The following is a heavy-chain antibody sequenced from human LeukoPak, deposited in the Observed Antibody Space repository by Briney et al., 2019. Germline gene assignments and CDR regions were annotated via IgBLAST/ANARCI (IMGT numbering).Heavy chain of an antibody. Sequence: PSETLSLTCTVTSGSISTSNYYWGWVRQPPGEALEWIGNIFYSGNTYYSPSLNSRVTISLDTSKNLFSLKLSSVTAADTAVYYCARGGYYGSGNDFRFDTWGQGTLVTVSS. V-gene: IGHV4-39*07. D-gene: IGHD3-10*01. CDR1: SGSISTSNYY. CDR3: ARGGYYGSGNDFRFDT. J-gene: IGHJ5*02. CDR2: IFYSGNT.